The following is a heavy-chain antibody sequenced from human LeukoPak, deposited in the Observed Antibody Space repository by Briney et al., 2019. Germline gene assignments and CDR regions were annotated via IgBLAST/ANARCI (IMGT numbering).Heavy chain of an antibody. J-gene: IGHJ4*02. CDR3: AREATGATGYFDY. D-gene: IGHD1-26*01. CDR1: GFTFSTYE. Sequence: GGSLRLSCAAPGFTFSTYEMNWVRQAPGKGLEWVSYIPSSGSTIYYVDSVKGRFTISRDNAKNSLYLQMNSLRVEDTAVYYCAREATGATGYFDYWGQGTLVTVSS. CDR2: IPSSGSTI. V-gene: IGHV3-48*03.